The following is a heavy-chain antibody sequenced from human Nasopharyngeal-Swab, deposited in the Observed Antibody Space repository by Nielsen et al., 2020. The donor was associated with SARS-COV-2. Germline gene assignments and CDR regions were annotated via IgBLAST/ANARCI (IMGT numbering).Heavy chain of an antibody. V-gene: IGHV3-21*01. CDR3: ARDGPELWSYYYYYGMDV. J-gene: IGHJ6*02. D-gene: IGHD5-18*01. Sequence: LSLTCAASGFTFSSYSMNWVRQAPGKGLEWVSSISSNSRYIYYADSVKGRFTISRDNAKNSLYLQMNSLRAEDTAVYYCARDGPELWSYYYYYGMDVWGQGTTVTVSS. CDR1: GFTFSSYS. CDR2: ISSNSRYI.